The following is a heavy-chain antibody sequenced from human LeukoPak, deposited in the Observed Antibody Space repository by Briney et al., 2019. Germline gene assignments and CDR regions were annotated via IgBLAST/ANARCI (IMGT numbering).Heavy chain of an antibody. D-gene: IGHD4-17*01. Sequence: SETLSLTCTVSGGSISSGDYYWSWIRQPPGKGLEWIGYIYYSGSTYYNPSLKSRVTISVDTSKNQFSLKLSSVTAADTAVYYCARAVYGDPYYFDYWGQGTLVTVSS. CDR2: IYYSGST. J-gene: IGHJ4*02. V-gene: IGHV4-30-4*01. CDR1: GGSISSGDYY. CDR3: ARAVYGDPYYFDY.